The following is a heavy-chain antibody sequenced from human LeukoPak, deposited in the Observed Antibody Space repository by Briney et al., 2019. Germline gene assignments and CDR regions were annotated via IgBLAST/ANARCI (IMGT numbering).Heavy chain of an antibody. J-gene: IGHJ5*02. Sequence: GGSLRLSCAASGFTFSSYGMHWVRQAPGKGLEWVSFIRYDGSNQYYAASVKGRFTISRDNSKNTLFLQMNSLRAEDTAVYYCARNARYNWFDPWGQGTLVTVSS. CDR1: GFTFSSYG. CDR3: ARNARYNWFDP. D-gene: IGHD3-9*01. CDR2: IRYDGSNQ. V-gene: IGHV3-30*02.